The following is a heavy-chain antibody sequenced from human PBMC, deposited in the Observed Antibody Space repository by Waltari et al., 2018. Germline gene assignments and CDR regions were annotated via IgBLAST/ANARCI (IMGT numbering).Heavy chain of an antibody. Sequence: QVRLVESGGGVVQPGRSLRLSCAASGFTFTTYGMHWVRQAPGKGLEWVAVFSYDGRNKDYADSVRGRFTISRDISTNTLYLQMNSLRAEDTAVYYCAKDSAGNSGSSNYWGQGTLVIVSS. V-gene: IGHV3-30*18. CDR1: GFTFTTYG. J-gene: IGHJ4*02. D-gene: IGHD6-6*01. CDR3: AKDSAGNSGSSNY. CDR2: FSYDGRNK.